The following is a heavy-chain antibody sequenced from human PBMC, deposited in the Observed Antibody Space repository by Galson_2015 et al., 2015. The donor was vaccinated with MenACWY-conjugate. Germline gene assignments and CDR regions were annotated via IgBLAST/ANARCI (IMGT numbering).Heavy chain of an antibody. V-gene: IGHV3-53*01. CDR2: LYSRGSA. Sequence: SLRLSCAASGFSVTSNYVTWVRQAPGKGLEWVSVLYSRGSAYYADSVKDRFTISRDNSDNTVSLQMNGLRVDDTAIYYCASHSRLHLERRFAFDQWGQGTLVTVSS. J-gene: IGHJ4*02. CDR3: ASHSRLHLERRFAFDQ. CDR1: GFSVTSNY. D-gene: IGHD1-1*01.